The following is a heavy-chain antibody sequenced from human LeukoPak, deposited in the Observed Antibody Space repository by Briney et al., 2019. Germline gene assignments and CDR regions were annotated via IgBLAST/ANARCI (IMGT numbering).Heavy chain of an antibody. Sequence: GESLKISCKGSGYSFTSYWIGWVRPTPGKGLEWMGIIYPGDSDTRYSPSFQGQVTISADKSISTAYLQWSSLKASDTAMYYCARHSSSGWYYYYGMDVWGQGTTVTVSS. V-gene: IGHV5-51*01. CDR2: IYPGDSDT. J-gene: IGHJ6*02. CDR1: GYSFTSYW. CDR3: ARHSSSGWYYYYGMDV. D-gene: IGHD6-19*01.